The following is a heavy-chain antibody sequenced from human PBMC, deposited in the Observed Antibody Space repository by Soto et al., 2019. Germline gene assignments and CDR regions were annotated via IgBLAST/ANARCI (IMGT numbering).Heavy chain of an antibody. J-gene: IGHJ4*02. CDR2: ISATAGDT. D-gene: IGHD6-6*01. V-gene: IGHV3-23*01. Sequence: GGSLRLSCAASGFTFNNHAMSWVRQAPGKGLEWVSAISATAGDTYYPDSVRGRFTVSRDNSKNTLYLQMTNMDPVDTATYYCAHSRPPRLLDYWGQGTLVTVSS. CDR3: AHSRPPRLLDY. CDR1: GFTFNNHA.